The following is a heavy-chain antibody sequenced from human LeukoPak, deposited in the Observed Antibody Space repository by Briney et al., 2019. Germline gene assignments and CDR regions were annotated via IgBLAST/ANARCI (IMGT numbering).Heavy chain of an antibody. CDR1: GYTFTSSD. J-gene: IGHJ4*02. CDR3: ARGRPGLASAGTYDF. V-gene: IGHV1-8*01. CDR2: MNPNSGKT. D-gene: IGHD6-13*01. Sequence: ASVKVPCKASGYTFTSSDINWVRQAPGQGLEWMGWMNPNSGKTGSARKFQGRVAMTKNISISTAYIEVSSLGYEDTATYYCARGRPGLASAGTYDFWGQGTLITVSS.